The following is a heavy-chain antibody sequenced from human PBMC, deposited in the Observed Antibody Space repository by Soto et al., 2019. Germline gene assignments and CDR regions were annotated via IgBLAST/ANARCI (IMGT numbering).Heavy chain of an antibody. CDR1: GGTFSSYA. Sequence: VKVSCKASGGTFSSYAISWVRQAPGQGLEWMGGIIPIFGTANYAQKFQGRVTITADKSTSTAYMELSSLRSEDTAVYYCARAEYSTRYYYYGMDVWGQGTTVTVSS. CDR2: IIPIFGTA. V-gene: IGHV1-69*06. CDR3: ARAEYSTRYYYYGMDV. J-gene: IGHJ6*02. D-gene: IGHD6-6*01.